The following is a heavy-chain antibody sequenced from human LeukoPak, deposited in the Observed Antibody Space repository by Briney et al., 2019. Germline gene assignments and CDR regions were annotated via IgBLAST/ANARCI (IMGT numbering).Heavy chain of an antibody. CDR3: AKNLITGTTDY. CDR2: ISYDGSNK. CDR1: GFTFSSYG. Sequence: AGGSLRLSCAASGFTFSSYGMHWVRQAPGKGLEWVAVISYDGSNKYYADSVKGRFTISRDNSKNTLYLQMNSLRAEDTAVYYCAKNLITGTTDYWGQGTLVTVSS. D-gene: IGHD1-7*01. V-gene: IGHV3-30*18. J-gene: IGHJ4*02.